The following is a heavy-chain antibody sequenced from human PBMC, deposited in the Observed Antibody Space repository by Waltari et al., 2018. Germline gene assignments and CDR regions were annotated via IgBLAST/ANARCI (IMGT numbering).Heavy chain of an antibody. V-gene: IGHV1-46*01. J-gene: IGHJ5*02. CDR2: INPSGGST. CDR3: ARSLSGKFRFDP. D-gene: IGHD2-15*01. Sequence: QVQLVQSGAEVKKPGASVKVSCKASGYTFTSYYMHWVRQAPGQGLEWMGIINPSGGSTSYAQKFQDRVTMTRDTSTSTVYMELSSLRSEDTAVYYCARSLSGKFRFDPWGQGTLVTVSS. CDR1: GYTFTSYY.